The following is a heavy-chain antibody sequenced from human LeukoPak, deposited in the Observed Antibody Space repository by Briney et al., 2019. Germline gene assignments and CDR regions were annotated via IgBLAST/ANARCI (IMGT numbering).Heavy chain of an antibody. CDR1: GGSFSGYY. V-gene: IGHV4-34*01. CDR3: ARGQGYCSGGSCYRPFDP. J-gene: IGHJ5*02. CDR2: INHSGST. D-gene: IGHD2-15*01. Sequence: PSETLPLTCAVYGGSFSGYYWSWIRQPPGKGLEWIGEINHSGSTNYNPSLKSRVTISVDTSKNQFSLKLSSVTAADTAVYYCARGQGYCSGGSCYRPFDPWGQGTLVTVSS.